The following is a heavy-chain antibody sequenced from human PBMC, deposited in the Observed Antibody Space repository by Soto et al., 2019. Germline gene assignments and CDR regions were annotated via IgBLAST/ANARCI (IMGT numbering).Heavy chain of an antibody. CDR2: IFYSGST. CDR3: ARGYDILTGYSRPDY. Sequence: SETLSLTCTVSGGSISSSSYYWGWIRQPPGKGLEWIGSIFYSGSTYYNPSLKSRVTISVDTSKNQFSLKLSSVTAADTAVYYCARGYDILTGYSRPDYWGQGSLVTVSS. J-gene: IGHJ4*02. CDR1: GGSISSSSYY. D-gene: IGHD3-9*01. V-gene: IGHV4-39*01.